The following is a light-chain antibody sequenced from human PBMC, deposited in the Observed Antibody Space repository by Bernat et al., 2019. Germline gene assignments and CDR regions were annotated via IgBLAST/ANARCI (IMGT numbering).Light chain of an antibody. CDR1: SSDVGSYNR. CDR2: EVS. V-gene: IGLV2-18*02. CDR3: SSYTSSNTYV. J-gene: IGLJ1*01. Sequence: QSALTQPPSVSGSPGQSVTISCTGTSSDVGSYNRVSCYQQPPGTAPKLMIYEVSNRPSGVPDRFSGSKSGNTASLTISGLQAEDEADYYCSSYTSSNTYVFGTGTKVTVL.